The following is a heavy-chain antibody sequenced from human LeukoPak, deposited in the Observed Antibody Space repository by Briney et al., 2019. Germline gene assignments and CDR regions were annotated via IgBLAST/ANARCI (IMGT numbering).Heavy chain of an antibody. Sequence: SETLSPMCTVSARSISSSRYVWGWLRQPPGKGLEWMGSSYYSGSTYYKPSLKSRVTISVDTSKNQFSLKLSSVTAADTAVYYCVRLVRYGMDVWGQGTTVTVSS. CDR3: VRLVRYGMDV. V-gene: IGHV4-39*01. J-gene: IGHJ6*02. D-gene: IGHD1-26*01. CDR2: SYYSGST. CDR1: ARSISSSRYV.